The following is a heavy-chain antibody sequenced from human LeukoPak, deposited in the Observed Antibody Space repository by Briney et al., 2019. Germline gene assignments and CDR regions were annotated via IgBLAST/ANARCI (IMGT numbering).Heavy chain of an antibody. J-gene: IGHJ4*02. D-gene: IGHD6-6*01. V-gene: IGHV3-11*04. CDR3: ATARAENVGRSSPGY. Sequence: PGGSLRLSCAASRFTFRDHFMSWIRQPPGKGLEYVSYISSSGSDTYYSDSVKGRFTVSRDNAKNSLFLQMNSLRAEDTAVYYWATARAENVGRSSPGYWGQGTLVTVSP. CDR1: RFTFRDHF. CDR2: ISSSGSDT.